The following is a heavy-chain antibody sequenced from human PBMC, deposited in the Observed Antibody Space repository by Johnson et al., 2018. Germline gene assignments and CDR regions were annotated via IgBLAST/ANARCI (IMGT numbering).Heavy chain of an antibody. CDR1: GFTFDDYA. CDR2: IGWNSGSI. CDR3: ARDIYYDSPGGYFHY. D-gene: IGHD3-22*01. Sequence: EVQLVESGGGLVQPGRSLRLSCAASGFTFDDYAMHWVRQAPGKGLEWVSGIGWNSGSIGYADFVKGRFTISRNNAKNSLYLQMNSLRAEDTALYYCARDIYYDSPGGYFHYWGQGTLVTVSS. J-gene: IGHJ1*01. V-gene: IGHV3-9*01.